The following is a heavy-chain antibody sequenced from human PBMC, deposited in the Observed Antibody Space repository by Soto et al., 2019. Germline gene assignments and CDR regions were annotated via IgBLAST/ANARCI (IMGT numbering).Heavy chain of an antibody. CDR1: GYTFTGYY. CDR2: INPNSGGT. J-gene: IGHJ6*02. D-gene: IGHD3-3*01. Sequence: ASVKVSCKASGYTFTGYYMHWVRQAPGQGLEWMGWINPNSGGTNYAQKFQGWVTMTRDTSISTAYMELSRLRSDDTAVYYCGRVLRLTIFGVVIDSYYGMDVWGQGTTVTVSS. CDR3: GRVLRLTIFGVVIDSYYGMDV. V-gene: IGHV1-2*04.